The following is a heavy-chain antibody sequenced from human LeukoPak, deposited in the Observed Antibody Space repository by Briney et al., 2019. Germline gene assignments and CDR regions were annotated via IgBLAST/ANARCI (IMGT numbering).Heavy chain of an antibody. J-gene: IGHJ3*02. Sequence: GGSLRLSCAASGFTFSSYGMHWVRQAPGKGLEWVAFIRYDGSNKYYADSVKGRFTISRDNSKNTLYLQMNSLRAEDTAVYYCAKDSKQLGLYPDAFDIWGQGTMVTVSS. V-gene: IGHV3-30*02. CDR1: GFTFSSYG. CDR3: AKDSKQLGLYPDAFDI. CDR2: IRYDGSNK. D-gene: IGHD6-13*01.